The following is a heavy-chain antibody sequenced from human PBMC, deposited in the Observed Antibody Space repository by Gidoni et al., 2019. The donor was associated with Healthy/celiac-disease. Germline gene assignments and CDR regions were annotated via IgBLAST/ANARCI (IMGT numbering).Heavy chain of an antibody. CDR2: INPNSGGT. V-gene: IGHV1-2*02. J-gene: IGHJ3*02. D-gene: IGHD1-1*01. CDR3: ATDTGVQEAFDI. CDR1: GYTFTGYY. Sequence: HVQLVQSGAAGKKPGASVKVSCKASGYTFTGYYMHWVRQAPGQGLDWLGWINPNSGGTNYAQKFQGRVIMTRDTSISTAYMELSSLRSDDTAVYYCATDTGVQEAFDIWGQGTMVTVSS.